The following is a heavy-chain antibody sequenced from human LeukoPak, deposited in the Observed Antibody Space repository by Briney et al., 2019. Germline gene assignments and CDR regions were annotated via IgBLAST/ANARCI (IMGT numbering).Heavy chain of an antibody. V-gene: IGHV3-23*01. J-gene: IGHJ4*02. CDR1: GFTFSSYD. CDR2: ISGSGGST. Sequence: GGSLRLSCAASGFTFSSYDMSWVRQAPGKGLEWVSAISGSGGSTYYADSVKGRFTISRDNSKNTLYLQMNSLRAEDTAVYYCAKPRRSISMVRGVSDYWGQGTLVTVSS. CDR3: AKPRRSISMVRGVSDY. D-gene: IGHD3-10*01.